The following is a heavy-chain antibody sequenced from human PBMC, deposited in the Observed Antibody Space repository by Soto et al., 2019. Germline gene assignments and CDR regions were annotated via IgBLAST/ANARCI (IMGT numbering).Heavy chain of an antibody. V-gene: IGHV5-51*01. D-gene: IGHD1-1*01. J-gene: IGHJ5*02. CDR1: GCNFISYW. CDR3: ARHGRSNWFDP. CDR2: IYPGDSDT. Sequence: SQKISSKGSGCNFISYWIRRIRQIPGKGLEWMGIIYPGDSDTRYSPSFQGQVTISADKSISTAYLQWSSLKASDTVMYYCARHGRSNWFDPWGQGTLVTVSS.